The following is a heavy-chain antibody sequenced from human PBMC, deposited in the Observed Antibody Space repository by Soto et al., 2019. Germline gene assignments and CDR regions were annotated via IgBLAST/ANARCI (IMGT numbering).Heavy chain of an antibody. CDR3: ARVTLKGFDY. CDR1: GFTFSSYA. J-gene: IGHJ4*02. CDR2: ISYDGRNK. V-gene: IGHV3-30*04. Sequence: PGGSLRLSCAASGFTFSSYAMHWVRQAPGKGLEWVAVISYDGRNKYYEDSVKGRLTISRDNYKNTLYLKMNSLRAEDTAVYYCARVTLKGFDYWGQGNLVTAS.